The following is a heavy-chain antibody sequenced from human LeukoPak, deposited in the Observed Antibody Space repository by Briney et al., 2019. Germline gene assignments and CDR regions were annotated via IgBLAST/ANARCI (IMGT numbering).Heavy chain of an antibody. D-gene: IGHD3-22*01. CDR1: GGSFSGYY. V-gene: IGHV4-34*01. CDR2: INHSGST. CDR3: ARTDYYDSSGYYLPLSY. Sequence: SETLSLTCAVYGGSFSGYYWSWIRQPPGKGLEWIGEINHSGSTNYNPSLKSRVTISVDTSKNQFSLKLSSVTAADTAVYYCARTDYYDSSGYYLPLSYWGQGTLVTVSS. J-gene: IGHJ4*02.